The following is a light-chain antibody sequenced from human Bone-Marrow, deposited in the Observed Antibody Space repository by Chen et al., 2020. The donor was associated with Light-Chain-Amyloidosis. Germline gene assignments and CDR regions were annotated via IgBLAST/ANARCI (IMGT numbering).Light chain of an antibody. V-gene: IGLV2-14*01. CDR1: SSDVGGYDY. CDR2: DVS. Sequence: QSALTQPASVSGSPGQLITISCTGSSSDVGGYDYVSWYQQHPGKAPQLIIYDVSNRPSGVSDRFSGSKSGYTASLTISGLQADDEADYYCTSYTSSRTRVFGTGTKVTVL. CDR3: TSYTSSRTRV. J-gene: IGLJ1*01.